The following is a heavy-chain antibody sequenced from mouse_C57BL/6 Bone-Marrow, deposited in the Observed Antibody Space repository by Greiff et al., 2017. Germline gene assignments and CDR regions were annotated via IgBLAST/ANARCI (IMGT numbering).Heavy chain of an antibody. CDR2: IVPSDSYT. CDR3: ARSRGLITTGWFAY. V-gene: IGHV1-50*01. Sequence: VQLQQPGAELVKPGASVKLSCKASGYTFTSYWMQWVKQRPGQGLEWIGEIVPSDSYTNYNQKFKGKATLTVDTSSSTAYMQLSSLTSGDSAVYYCARSRGLITTGWFAYWGQGTLVTVSA. CDR1: GYTFTSYW. D-gene: IGHD1-1*01. J-gene: IGHJ3*01.